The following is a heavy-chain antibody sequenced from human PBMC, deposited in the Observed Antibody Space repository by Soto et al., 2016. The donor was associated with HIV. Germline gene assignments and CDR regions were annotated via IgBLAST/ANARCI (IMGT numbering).Heavy chain of an antibody. V-gene: IGHV3-15*01. CDR2: IKSKTDGGTT. Sequence: EVQLVESGGGLVKPGGSLRLSCAASGFTFSNAWMSWVRQAPGKGLEWVGRIKSKTDGGTTDYAAPVKGRFTISRDDSKNTLYLQMNSLKTEDTAVYYCTTAFPRIAAAGLGYWGQGTLVTVSS. D-gene: IGHD6-13*01. CDR3: TTAFPRIAAAGLGY. CDR1: GFTFSNAW. J-gene: IGHJ4*02.